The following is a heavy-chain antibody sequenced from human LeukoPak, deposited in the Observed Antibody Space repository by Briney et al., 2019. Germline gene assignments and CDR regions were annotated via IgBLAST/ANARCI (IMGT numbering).Heavy chain of an antibody. D-gene: IGHD6-13*01. CDR2: ISCNGVTT. CDR1: GFSFRGYT. J-gene: IGHJ4*02. Sequence: GGSLRFSCAASGFSFRGYTMHWVRQVPGKGLEWVSLISCNGVTTYYGDSVKGRFTISRDDSKNSLYLQMNSLRSEDSALYYCAASDGEQQLALWGQGTLVTVSS. CDR3: AASDGEQQLAL. V-gene: IGHV3-43*01.